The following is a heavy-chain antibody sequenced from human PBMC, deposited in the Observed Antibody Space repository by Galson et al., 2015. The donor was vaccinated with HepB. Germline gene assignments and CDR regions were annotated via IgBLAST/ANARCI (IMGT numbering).Heavy chain of an antibody. CDR2: ISSSSSTI. J-gene: IGHJ4*02. CDR1: GFTFSSYS. CDR3: ARVAKSKAGTKHFDY. V-gene: IGHV3-48*02. D-gene: IGHD6-19*01. Sequence: SLRLSCAASGFTFSSYSMNWVRQAPGKGLKWVSYISSSSSTIYYADSVKGRFTISRDNAKNSLYLQMNSLRDEDTAVYYCARVAKSKAGTKHFDYWGQGTLVTVSS.